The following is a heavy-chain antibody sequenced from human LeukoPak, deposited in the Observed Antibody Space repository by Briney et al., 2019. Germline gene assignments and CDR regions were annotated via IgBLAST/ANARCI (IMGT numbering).Heavy chain of an antibody. Sequence: SETLSLTCTVSGGSVNSGSYYWNWIRQPPGKGLEWIGYIYYSGSTNYNPSLKSRVTISVDTSKNQFSLKLSSVTAADTAVYYCARYRHLGYWGQGTLVTVSS. CDR3: ARYRHLGY. J-gene: IGHJ4*02. CDR2: IYYSGST. CDR1: GGSVNSGSYY. V-gene: IGHV4-61*01.